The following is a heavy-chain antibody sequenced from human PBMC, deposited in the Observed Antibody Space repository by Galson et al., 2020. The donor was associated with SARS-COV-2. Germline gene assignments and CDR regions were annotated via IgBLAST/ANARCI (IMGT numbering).Heavy chain of an antibody. V-gene: IGHV3-21*01. CDR2: ISTRSSYI. Sequence: GESPKNYCAASGFTFSSYSLNWAPQAPGKGLEWVSSISTRSSYIHNADSVKGRFTISRDNAKNSLYLQMNSLRAEDTAVYYCARVWGGYSSSWYYFDYWGQGTLVTVSS. J-gene: IGHJ4*02. CDR3: ARVWGGYSSSWYYFDY. CDR1: GFTFSSYS. D-gene: IGHD6-13*01.